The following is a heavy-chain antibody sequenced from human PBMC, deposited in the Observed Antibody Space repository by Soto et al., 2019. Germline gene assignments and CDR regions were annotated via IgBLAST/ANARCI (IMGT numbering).Heavy chain of an antibody. D-gene: IGHD3-10*01. Sequence: PSETLSLTCTVSGGSISSSGYYWGWIRQPPGKGLEWIGSIYYSGSTYYNPSLKSRVTISVDTSKNQFSLKLSSVTAADTAVYYCARHFVSILWFGARTEPNWFDPWGQGTLVTVSS. CDR2: IYYSGST. CDR1: GGSISSSGYY. J-gene: IGHJ5*02. CDR3: ARHFVSILWFGARTEPNWFDP. V-gene: IGHV4-39*01.